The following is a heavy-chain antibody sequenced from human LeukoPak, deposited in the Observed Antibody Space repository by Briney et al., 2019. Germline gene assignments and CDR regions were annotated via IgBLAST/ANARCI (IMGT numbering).Heavy chain of an antibody. J-gene: IGHJ4*02. CDR2: INPSGGNT. CDR3: AREPIGSTWYYFDS. Sequence: ASVNVSCKASGYMFTNYYMHWVRQAPGQGLEWMGIINPSGGNTRYTQKFQGRVTMTRDRSTSTVYMELSSLRSEDTAVYYCAREPIGSTWYYFDSWGQGTLVTVSS. D-gene: IGHD6-13*01. V-gene: IGHV1-46*01. CDR1: GYMFTNYY.